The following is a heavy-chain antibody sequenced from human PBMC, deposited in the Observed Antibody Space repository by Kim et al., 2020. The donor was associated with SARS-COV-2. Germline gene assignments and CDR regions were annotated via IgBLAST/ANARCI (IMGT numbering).Heavy chain of an antibody. CDR1: GFTFSSYG. Sequence: GGSLRLSCAASGFTFSSYGMHWVRQAPGKGLEWVAVIWYDGSNKYYADSVKGRFTISRDNSKNTLYLQMNSLRAEDMAVYYCAKDPGYSSSWYYYYGMDVWGQGTTVTVSS. CDR3: AKDPGYSSSWYYYYGMDV. D-gene: IGHD6-13*01. CDR2: IWYDGSNK. J-gene: IGHJ6*02. V-gene: IGHV3-33*06.